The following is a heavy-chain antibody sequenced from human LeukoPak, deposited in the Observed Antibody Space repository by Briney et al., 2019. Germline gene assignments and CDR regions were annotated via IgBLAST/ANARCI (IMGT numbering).Heavy chain of an antibody. V-gene: IGHV4-61*02. Sequence: SQTLSLTCTVSGSSINSGNYYWSWIRQPAGKGLEWIGRIYTSESTNYNPSLKSRVTISVDTSKNQFSLKVSSVTAADTAVYFCARSGYCSGGSCYPGDYWGQGTLVTVSS. D-gene: IGHD2-15*01. CDR1: GSSINSGNYY. CDR2: IYTSEST. CDR3: ARSGYCSGGSCYPGDY. J-gene: IGHJ4*02.